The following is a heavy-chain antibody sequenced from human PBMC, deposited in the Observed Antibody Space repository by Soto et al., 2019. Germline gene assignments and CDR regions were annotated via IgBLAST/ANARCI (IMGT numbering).Heavy chain of an antibody. CDR3: AKGLEYYYDSSGYFC. J-gene: IGHJ4*02. CDR1: GFTVSSYA. CDR2: ISGSGGST. V-gene: IGHV3-23*01. D-gene: IGHD3-22*01. Sequence: GGSLRLSCAASGFTVSSYAMSWVRQAPGKGLEWVSAISGSGGSTYYADSVKGRFTISRDNSKNTLYLQMNSLRAEDTAVYYCAKGLEYYYDSSGYFCWGQGTLVTV.